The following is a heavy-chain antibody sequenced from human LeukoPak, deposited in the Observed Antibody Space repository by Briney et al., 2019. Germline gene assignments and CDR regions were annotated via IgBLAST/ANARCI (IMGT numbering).Heavy chain of an antibody. V-gene: IGHV3-23*01. CDR1: GFTFSSYA. D-gene: IGHD2-2*01. J-gene: IGHJ4*02. Sequence: GGSLRLSCAASGFTFSSYAMSWVRQAPGKGLEWVSAISGSGGSTYYADSVKGRFTISRDNPKNTLYLQMNSLRAEDTAVYYCAKLIEGYCSSTSCYPIDYWGQGTLVTVSS. CDR2: ISGSGGST. CDR3: AKLIEGYCSSTSCYPIDY.